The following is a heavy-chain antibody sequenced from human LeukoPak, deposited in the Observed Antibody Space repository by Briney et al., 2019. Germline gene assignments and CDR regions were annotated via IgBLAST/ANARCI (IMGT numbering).Heavy chain of an antibody. J-gene: IGHJ4*02. Sequence: TGGSLRLSCAASGFTFSSCTMNWVRQAPGKGLEWVAHIKQDGSDKNYVDSVKGRFTISTDNAKNPVYLQMNSLRAEDTAVYYCAGGYYHSFYWGQGTLVTVSS. CDR2: IKQDGSDK. V-gene: IGHV3-7*01. CDR1: GFTFSSCT. D-gene: IGHD2-21*01. CDR3: AGGYYHSFY.